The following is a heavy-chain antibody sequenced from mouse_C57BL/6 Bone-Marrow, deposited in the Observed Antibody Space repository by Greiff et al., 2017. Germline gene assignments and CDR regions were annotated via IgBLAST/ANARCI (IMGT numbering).Heavy chain of an antibody. J-gene: IGHJ1*03. CDR2: ISSGGSYT. CDR1: GFTFSSYG. CDR3: ARPSMMVTKWYFDV. Sequence: EVKLMESGGDLVKPGGSLKLSCAASGFTFSSYGMSWVRQTPDKRLEWVATISSGGSYTHYPDSVKGRFTISRDNAKNTLYLQMSSLKSEDTAMYYCARPSMMVTKWYFDVWGTGTTVTVSS. D-gene: IGHD2-3*01. V-gene: IGHV5-6*01.